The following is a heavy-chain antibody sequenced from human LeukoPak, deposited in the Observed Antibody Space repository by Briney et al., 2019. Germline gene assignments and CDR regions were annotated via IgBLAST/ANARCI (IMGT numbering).Heavy chain of an antibody. CDR3: ARYSSGCFDY. D-gene: IGHD6-19*01. Sequence: SVKVSFKASGGTFSSYTISWVRQAPGQGLEWMGGIIPIFGTANYAQKFQGRVTITTDESTSTAYMELSSLRSEDTAVYHCARYSSGCFDYWGQGTLITVSS. V-gene: IGHV1-69*05. CDR2: IIPIFGTA. CDR1: GGTFSSYT. J-gene: IGHJ4*02.